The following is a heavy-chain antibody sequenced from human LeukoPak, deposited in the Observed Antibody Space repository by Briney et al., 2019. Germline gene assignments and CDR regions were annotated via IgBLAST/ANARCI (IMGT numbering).Heavy chain of an antibody. D-gene: IGHD3-9*01. Sequence: PSETLSLTCTVSGGSISSYSHYWGWIRQPPGKRLEWIGSIYYSATTYYNPSLSSRVTMSVDLPKNRFSLKLNSVSAADTAVYYCVTELNIDLTGRYFRHWGQGSLVTVSS. V-gene: IGHV4-39*02. CDR1: GGSISSYSHY. CDR3: VTELNIDLTGRYFRH. J-gene: IGHJ1*01. CDR2: IYYSATT.